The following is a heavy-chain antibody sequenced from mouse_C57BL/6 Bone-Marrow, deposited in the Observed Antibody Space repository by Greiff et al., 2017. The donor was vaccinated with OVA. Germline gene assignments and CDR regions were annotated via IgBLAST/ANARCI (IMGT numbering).Heavy chain of an antibody. J-gene: IGHJ1*03. CDR2: IWSGGST. V-gene: IGHV2-2*01. Sequence: VQLVESGPGLVQPSQSLSITCTVSGFSLTRYGVHWVRQSPGKGLEWLGVIWSGGSTDYNAAFISRLSISKDNSKSQVFFKMNSLQADDTAIYYCARNYYGSYWYFDVWGTGTTVTVSS. CDR1: GFSLTRYG. CDR3: ARNYYGSYWYFDV. D-gene: IGHD1-1*01.